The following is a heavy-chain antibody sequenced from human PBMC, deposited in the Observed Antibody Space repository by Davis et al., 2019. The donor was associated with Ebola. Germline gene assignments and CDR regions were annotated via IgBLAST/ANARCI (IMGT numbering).Heavy chain of an antibody. J-gene: IGHJ4*02. CDR1: GGSISSYY. CDR2: IYYSGST. CDR3: ARVKDFWSGLDY. D-gene: IGHD3-3*01. Sequence: SETLSLTCTVSGGSISSYYWSWIRQPPGKGLEWIGYIYYSGSTNYNPSLKSRVTISVDTSKNQYSLMLSSVTAADTTVYYCARVKDFWSGLDYWGQGTLVTVSS. V-gene: IGHV4-59*01.